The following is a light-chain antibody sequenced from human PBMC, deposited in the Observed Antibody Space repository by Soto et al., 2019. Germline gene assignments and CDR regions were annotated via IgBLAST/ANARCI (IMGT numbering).Light chain of an antibody. V-gene: IGLV2-14*01. CDR2: EVS. CDR1: SSDVGGYNY. Sequence: QSALTQPASVSGSPGQSITISCTGTSSDVGGYNYVSWYQQHPGKAPKLMIYEVSNRPSGLSNRFSGSKSGNTASLTISGLQAEDEADYHCSSYTSSSAWVFGGGTQLTVL. CDR3: SSYTSSSAWV. J-gene: IGLJ3*02.